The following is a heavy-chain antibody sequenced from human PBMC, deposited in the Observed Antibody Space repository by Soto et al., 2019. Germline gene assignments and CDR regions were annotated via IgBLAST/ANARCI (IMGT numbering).Heavy chain of an antibody. Sequence: ASVKVSCKASGYIFTDYYMHWMRQAPGQGLERMGWINPNSGGTNYAQKFQGRVSMTTDTFSNTAYMELSSLRSDDTAVYYCARPYCGTNSCHNWFDPWGQGTLVTVS. CDR3: ARPYCGTNSCHNWFDP. J-gene: IGHJ5*02. V-gene: IGHV1-2*02. D-gene: IGHD2-21*01. CDR1: GYIFTDYY. CDR2: INPNSGGT.